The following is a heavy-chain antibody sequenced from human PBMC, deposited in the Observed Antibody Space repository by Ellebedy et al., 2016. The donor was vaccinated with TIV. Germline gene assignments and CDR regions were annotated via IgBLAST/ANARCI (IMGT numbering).Heavy chain of an antibody. CDR2: FDSEYGET. V-gene: IGHV1-24*01. J-gene: IGHJ4*02. D-gene: IGHD6-19*01. CDR1: GYTLSGLS. Sequence: ASVKVSCXVSGYTLSGLSMNWVRQAPGKGLEWMGGFDSEYGETIYAQSFQGRITMTEDKSTDTAYMDLSSLQSEDTAIYYCATAGVAVALDNWGQGTLVTVSS. CDR3: ATAGVAVALDN.